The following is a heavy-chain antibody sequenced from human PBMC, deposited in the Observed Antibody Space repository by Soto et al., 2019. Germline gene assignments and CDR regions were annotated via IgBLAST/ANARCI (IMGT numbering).Heavy chain of an antibody. CDR1: GGSFSGYY. CDR2: INHSEST. J-gene: IGHJ5*02. V-gene: IGHV4-34*01. CDR3: ARVGFKSFGELLERWFDP. D-gene: IGHD3-10*01. Sequence: SETLSLTCAVYGGSFSGYYWSWIRQPPGKGLEWIGEINHSESTNYNPSLKSRVTISVDTSKNQFSLKLSSVTAADTAVYYCARVGFKSFGELLERWFDPWGQGTLVTVSS.